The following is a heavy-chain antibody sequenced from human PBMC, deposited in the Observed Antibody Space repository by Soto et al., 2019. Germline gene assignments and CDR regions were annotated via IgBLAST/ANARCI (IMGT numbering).Heavy chain of an antibody. V-gene: IGHV3-74*01. J-gene: IGHJ4*02. CDR3: GRGGRIVAAACVD. CDR1: GLTFSNYW. D-gene: IGHD6-25*01. Sequence: EVQLVESGGGLVQPGGSLRLSCTVSGLTFSNYWMNWVRQAPGKGLVWVSRINSDGSSTDYADSVKGRFTISRDNARNTLYLEMHSLGAEDTALYYCGRGGRIVAAACVDCGQGSLVTVSS. CDR2: INSDGSST.